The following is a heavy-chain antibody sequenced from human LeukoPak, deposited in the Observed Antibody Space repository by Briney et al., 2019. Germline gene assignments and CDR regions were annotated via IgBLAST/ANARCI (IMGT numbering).Heavy chain of an antibody. J-gene: IGHJ5*02. D-gene: IGHD6-13*01. CDR2: INPSGGST. Sequence: AASVKVSCKASGYTFTSCYMHWVRQAPGQGLEWMGIINPSGGSTSYAQKFQGRVTMTRDTSTSTVYMELSSLRSEDTAVYYCAREAAAGTSWFDPWGQGTLVTVSS. CDR3: AREAAAGTSWFDP. V-gene: IGHV1-46*01. CDR1: GYTFTSCY.